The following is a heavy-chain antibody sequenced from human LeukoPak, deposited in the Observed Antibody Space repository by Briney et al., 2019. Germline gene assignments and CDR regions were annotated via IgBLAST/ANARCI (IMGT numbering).Heavy chain of an antibody. J-gene: IGHJ4*02. D-gene: IGHD4-17*01. Sequence: PSETLSLTCAVSGGSISSGGYSWSWIRQPPGKGLEWIGYIYHSGSTYYNPSLKSRVTISVDRSKNQFSLKLSSVTAADTAVYYCARVSMTTMTFDYWGQGTLVTVSS. CDR2: IYHSGST. CDR3: ARVSMTTMTFDY. CDR1: GGSISSGGYS. V-gene: IGHV4-30-2*01.